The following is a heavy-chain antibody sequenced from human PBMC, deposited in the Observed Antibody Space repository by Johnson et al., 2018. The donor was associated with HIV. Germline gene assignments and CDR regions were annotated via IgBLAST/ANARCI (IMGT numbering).Heavy chain of an antibody. CDR1: GFTFSSYG. CDR3: TTDSSITMIVVAPPDAFDI. Sequence: QVQLVESGGGVVQPGRSLRLSCAASGFTFSSYGMHWVRQAPGKGLEWVAVISYDGSNKYYADSVKGRFTISRDNSKNTLYLQMNSLKTEDTAVYYCTTDSSITMIVVAPPDAFDIWGQGTMVTVSS. J-gene: IGHJ3*02. CDR2: ISYDGSNK. V-gene: IGHV3-30*12. D-gene: IGHD3-22*01.